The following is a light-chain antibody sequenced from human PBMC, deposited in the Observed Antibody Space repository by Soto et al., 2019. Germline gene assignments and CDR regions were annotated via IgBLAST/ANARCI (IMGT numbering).Light chain of an antibody. J-gene: IGKJ3*01. CDR2: AAS. CDR3: QQSYSTPFT. Sequence: DIQMTQSPSSLSASVGDRVTITCRASQSISSYLNWYQQKPGKAPKLLIYAASSLQSGVPSRFSGSGSRTDFPLTISSQQPEDVATYYCQQSYSTPFTFGHGTKVDIK. CDR1: QSISSY. V-gene: IGKV1-39*01.